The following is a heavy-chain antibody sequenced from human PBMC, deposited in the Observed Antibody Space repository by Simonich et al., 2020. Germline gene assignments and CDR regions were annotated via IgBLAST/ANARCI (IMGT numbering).Heavy chain of an antibody. CDR2: DIPILGIA. CDR3: ARTNTMRELDTMVRGVDYFDY. D-gene: IGHD3-10*01. J-gene: IGHJ4*02. V-gene: IGHV1-69*09. CDR1: GGTFSSYA. Sequence: QVQLVQSGAEVKKPGSSVKVSCKASGGTFSSYAISWVRQAPGQGLEWMGGDIPILGIANNAQKYKGRVTITADKSTSTAYMELSSLRSEDTAVYYCARTNTMRELDTMVRGVDYFDYWGQGTLVTVSS.